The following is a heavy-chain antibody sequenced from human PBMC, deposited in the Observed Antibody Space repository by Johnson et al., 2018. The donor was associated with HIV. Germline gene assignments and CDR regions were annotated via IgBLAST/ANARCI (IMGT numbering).Heavy chain of an antibody. CDR3: ARDSPWELTAFDI. CDR1: GFTFDDYA. CDR2: ISWNSGSI. D-gene: IGHD1-26*01. J-gene: IGHJ3*02. Sequence: LVESGGGLVQPGRSLRLSCAASGFTFDDYAMHWVRQAPGKGLEWVSGISWNSGSIGYADSVKGRFTISRDNAKNSLYLQMNSLRAEDTAVYYCARDSPWELTAFDIWGQGTMVTVSS. V-gene: IGHV3-9*01.